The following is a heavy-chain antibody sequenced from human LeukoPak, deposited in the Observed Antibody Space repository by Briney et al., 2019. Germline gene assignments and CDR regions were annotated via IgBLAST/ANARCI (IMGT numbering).Heavy chain of an antibody. V-gene: IGHV4-59*08. D-gene: IGHD3-10*01. CDR2: ISYSGST. J-gene: IGHJ4*02. CDR1: GASISSYY. CDR3: ARHPELHFFDH. Sequence: SETLSLTCTVSGASISSYYWSWIRQPPGKGLEWIGYISYSGSTNYNPSLKSRVTISADTSKNQVSLTLSSVTAADTAVYYCARHPELHFFDHWGQGTLVTVSS.